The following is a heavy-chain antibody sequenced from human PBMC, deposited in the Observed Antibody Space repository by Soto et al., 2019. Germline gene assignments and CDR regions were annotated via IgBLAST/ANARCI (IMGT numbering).Heavy chain of an antibody. CDR3: ARTYHYYSGGKSYFYYGMDV. CDR2: IIPMLDSA. V-gene: IGHV1-69*12. J-gene: IGHJ6*02. D-gene: IGHD3-22*01. CDR1: GGTFDNYA. Sequence: QVQLVQSGAEVKKPGSSVKVSCKASGGTFDNYAITWVRQAPGQGLEWMAGIIPMLDSANYAEKFQDRVTITADESTSTAYIEVRSLRSMDTAVYYCARTYHYYSGGKSYFYYGMDVWGQGTTVTVSS.